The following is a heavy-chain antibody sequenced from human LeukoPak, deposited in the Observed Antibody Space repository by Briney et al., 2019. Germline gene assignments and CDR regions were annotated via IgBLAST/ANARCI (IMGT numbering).Heavy chain of an antibody. CDR2: ISSSSSYI. D-gene: IGHD5-18*01. CDR1: GFTFSSYS. CDR3: ARDLGYSYGYPLDY. J-gene: IGHJ4*02. V-gene: IGHV3-21*01. Sequence: GGSLRLSCAASGFTFSSYSMNWVRQAPGKGLEWVSFISSSSSYIYYADSVKGRFTISRDNAKNSLYLQMNSLRAEDTAVYYCARDLGYSYGYPLDYWGQGTLVTVSS.